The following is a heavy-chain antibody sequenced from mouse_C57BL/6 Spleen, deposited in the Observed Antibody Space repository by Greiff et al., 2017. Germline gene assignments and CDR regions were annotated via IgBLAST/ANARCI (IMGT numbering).Heavy chain of an antibody. Sequence: EVKVEESGPGLVKPSQSLSLTCSVTGYSITSGYYWNWIRQFPGNKLEWMGYISYDGSNNYNPSLKNRISITRDTSKNQFFLKLNSVTTEDTATYYCARCYYDYERWYFDVWGTGTTVTVSS. CDR1: GYSITSGYY. V-gene: IGHV3-6*01. CDR2: ISYDGSN. J-gene: IGHJ1*03. D-gene: IGHD2-4*01. CDR3: ARCYYDYERWYFDV.